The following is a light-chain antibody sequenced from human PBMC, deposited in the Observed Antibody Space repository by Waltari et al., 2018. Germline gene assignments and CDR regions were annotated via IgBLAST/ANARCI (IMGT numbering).Light chain of an antibody. CDR3: QQRSSWTPHT. V-gene: IGKV3-11*01. CDR2: DAS. CDR1: QSVGTY. J-gene: IGKJ2*01. Sequence: EIVLTQSLATLSLSPGETVTLSCRASQSVGTYLAWYQQKPGQAPRLLIYDASNRATGIPDRFRGSGSGTDFTLTISSLEPEDFALYYCQQRSSWTPHTFGQGARLEIK.